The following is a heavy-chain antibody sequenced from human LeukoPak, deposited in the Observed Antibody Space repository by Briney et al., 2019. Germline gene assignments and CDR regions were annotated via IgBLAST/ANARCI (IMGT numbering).Heavy chain of an antibody. CDR2: IYYSGST. CDR1: GGSVSSGSYY. Sequence: PSETLSLTCTVSGGSVSSGSYYWSWIRQPPGKGLEWIGYIYYSGSTNYNPSLKSRVTISVDTSKNQFSLKLSSVTAADTAVYYCARGPAVLRYFDWLLSFDYWGQGTLVTVSS. V-gene: IGHV4-61*01. CDR3: ARGPAVLRYFDWLLSFDY. J-gene: IGHJ4*02. D-gene: IGHD3-9*01.